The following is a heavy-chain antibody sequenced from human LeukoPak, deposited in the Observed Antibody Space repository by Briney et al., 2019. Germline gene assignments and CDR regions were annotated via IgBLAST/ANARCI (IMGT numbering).Heavy chain of an antibody. CDR1: GGTFSSYA. CDR3: ARGGYYDSSGYYPGDYYYYGMDV. D-gene: IGHD3-22*01. CDR2: IIPIFGTA. Sequence: SVKVSCKASGGTFSSYAISWVRQAPGQGLEWMGGIIPIFGTANYAQKFQGRVTITADESTSTAYMELSSLGSEDTAVYYCARGGYYDSSGYYPGDYYYYGMDVWGQGTTVTVSS. J-gene: IGHJ6*02. V-gene: IGHV1-69*01.